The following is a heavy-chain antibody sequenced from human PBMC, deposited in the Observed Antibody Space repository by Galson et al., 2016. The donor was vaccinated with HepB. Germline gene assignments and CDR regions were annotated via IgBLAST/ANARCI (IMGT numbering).Heavy chain of an antibody. CDR2: ISRDGNNK. V-gene: IGHV3-30-3*01. CDR3: ARTYYDYIWGSYRESHFDY. CDR1: GFTLSSYP. Sequence: SLRLSCAASGFTLSSYPMQWVRQAPGKGLEWVAGISRDGNNKYYRDSVKGRFTISRDNSKNTLYLQMSSLRAEDTALYYCARTYYDYIWGSYRESHFDYWGQGTLVTVSS. D-gene: IGHD3-16*02. J-gene: IGHJ4*02.